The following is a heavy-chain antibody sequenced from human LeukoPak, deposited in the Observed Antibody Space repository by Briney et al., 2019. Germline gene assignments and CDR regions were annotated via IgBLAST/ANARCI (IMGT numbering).Heavy chain of an antibody. D-gene: IGHD6-6*01. Sequence: SETLSLTCTVSGGSISTYYWSWIRQPSGKALEWIGYIYYSGSTNYNPSLKSRVTISVDTSKNQFSLKLRSVTAADTAVYYCARKFYSSSSYYYYYYMDVWGKGTTVTVSS. J-gene: IGHJ6*03. CDR1: GGSISTYY. CDR2: IYYSGST. V-gene: IGHV4-59*01. CDR3: ARKFYSSSSYYYYYYMDV.